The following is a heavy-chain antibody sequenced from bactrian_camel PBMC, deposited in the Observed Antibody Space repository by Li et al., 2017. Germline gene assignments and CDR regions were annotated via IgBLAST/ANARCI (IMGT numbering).Heavy chain of an antibody. Sequence: VQLVESGGGLVQPGGSLRLSCAASGDTSRLCMGWYRQVPGKPRERLVAVDNLGGAAYPDSDSVKGRFTISQDSAENTLYLSMNSLKPEDTSMYYCAATPRWRCTPRATASLYNYWGQGTQVTVS. CDR1: GDTSRLC. V-gene: IGHV3S6*01. D-gene: IGHD1*01. CDR2: VDNLGGAA. CDR3: AATPRWRCTPRATASLYNY. J-gene: IGHJ4*01.